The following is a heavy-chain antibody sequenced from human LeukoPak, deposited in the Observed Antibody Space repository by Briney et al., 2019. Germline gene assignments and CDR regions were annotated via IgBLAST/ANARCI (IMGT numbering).Heavy chain of an antibody. CDR3: ARDAPYSNYEANYMDV. V-gene: IGHV1-69*05. Sequence: ASVKVSCKASGGTFSSYAISWVRQAPGQGLEWMGGIIPIFGTANYAQKFQGRVTITTDESTSTAYMELSSLRSEDTAVYYCARDAPYSNYEANYMDVWGKGTTVTVSS. J-gene: IGHJ6*03. CDR2: IIPIFGTA. D-gene: IGHD4-11*01. CDR1: GGTFSSYA.